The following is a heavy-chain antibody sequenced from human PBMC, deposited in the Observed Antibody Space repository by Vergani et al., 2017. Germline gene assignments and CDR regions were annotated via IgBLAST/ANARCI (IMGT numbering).Heavy chain of an antibody. V-gene: IGHV1-18*01. J-gene: IGHJ3*02. Sequence: QVQLAQSGAEVKQPGASVKVSCEASGYTFISYGISWVRQAPGQGLEWVGWVSAYNGNTNYAQKLQGRVTLTTDTSTSTAYMELRSLRSDDTAVYYCARGVTDILTGYLAPWVAFDIWGQGTMVTVSS. CDR2: VSAYNGNT. CDR3: ARGVTDILTGYLAPWVAFDI. D-gene: IGHD3-9*01. CDR1: GYTFISYG.